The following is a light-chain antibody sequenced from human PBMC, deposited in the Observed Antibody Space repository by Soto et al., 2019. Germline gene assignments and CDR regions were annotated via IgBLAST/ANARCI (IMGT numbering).Light chain of an antibody. Sequence: QSALTQPASVSGSPGQSITISCTGTSSDVGSYNLVSWYQQHPGKAPKLMIYEVSKRPSGVSNRFSGSKSGNTASLTISGLHAEDEADYYCRSYAGSSTFVVFGGGTQLTVL. V-gene: IGLV2-23*02. CDR3: RSYAGSSTFVV. J-gene: IGLJ2*01. CDR2: EVS. CDR1: SSDVGSYNL.